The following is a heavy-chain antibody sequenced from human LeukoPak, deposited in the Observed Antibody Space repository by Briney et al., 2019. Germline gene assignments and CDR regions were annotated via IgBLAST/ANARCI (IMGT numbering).Heavy chain of an antibody. CDR1: GYTFTSYD. J-gene: IGHJ5*02. Sequence: ASVKVSCKASGYTFTSYDINWVRQATGQGLEWMGWMNPNSGNTGYAQKFQGRVTMTRNTSISTAYMELSSLRSEDTAVYYCARYSITMVRGAERQGIRRYWFDPWGQGTLVTVSS. V-gene: IGHV1-8*01. CDR3: ARYSITMVRGAERQGIRRYWFDP. CDR2: MNPNSGNT. D-gene: IGHD3-10*01.